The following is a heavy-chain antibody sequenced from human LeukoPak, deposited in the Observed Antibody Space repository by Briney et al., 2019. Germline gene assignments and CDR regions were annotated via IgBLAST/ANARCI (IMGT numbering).Heavy chain of an antibody. D-gene: IGHD2-15*01. CDR1: GFTFSSYE. Sequence: GGSLRLSCAASGFTFSSYEMNWVREAPGKGLEWVSYISSSGSTKYYADSVKGRFTISRDNAKDSLYLQMNSLRAEDTAVYYCAGDEGWRGLYWGQGTLATVSS. CDR3: AGDEGWRGLY. J-gene: IGHJ4*02. CDR2: ISSSGSTK. V-gene: IGHV3-48*03.